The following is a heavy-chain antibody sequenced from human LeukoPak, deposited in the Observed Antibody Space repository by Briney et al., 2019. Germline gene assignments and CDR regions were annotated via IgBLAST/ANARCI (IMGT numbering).Heavy chain of an antibody. CDR3: AIMHPYYDGSGYWVQ. J-gene: IGHJ4*02. D-gene: IGHD3-22*01. Sequence: GESLRLSCAASGFTFSSYAMSWVRQAPGKGLEWVSGISTSGGSSSYADSVKGRFTISRDNPRNSLYMQMNSLRAEDTALYYCAIMHPYYDGSGYWVQWGQGTLVTVSS. CDR2: ISTSGGSS. CDR1: GFTFSSYA. V-gene: IGHV3-23*01.